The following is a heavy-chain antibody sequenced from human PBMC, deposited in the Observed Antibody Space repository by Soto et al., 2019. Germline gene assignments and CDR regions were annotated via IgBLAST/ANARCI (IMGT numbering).Heavy chain of an antibody. D-gene: IGHD2-15*01. V-gene: IGHV4-30-4*01. CDR2: IYYSGST. CDR1: GGSISSGDYY. J-gene: IGHJ6*02. Sequence: SETLSLTCTVSGGSISSGDYYWSWIRQPPGKGLEWIGYIYYSGSTYYNPSLKSRVTISVDTSKNQFSLKLSSVTAADTAVYYCARAPIVVVVAATLNYYYYGMDVWGQGTTVTVSS. CDR3: ARAPIVVVVAATLNYYYYGMDV.